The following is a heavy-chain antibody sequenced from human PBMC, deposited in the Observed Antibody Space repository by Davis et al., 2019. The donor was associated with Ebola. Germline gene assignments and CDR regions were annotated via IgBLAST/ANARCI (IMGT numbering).Heavy chain of an antibody. J-gene: IGHJ3*02. V-gene: IGHV3-21*01. CDR1: GFTFSRYG. CDR2: ISSSSSYI. D-gene: IGHD4-17*01. Sequence: GGSLRLSCAASGFTFSRYGMNWVRQAPGKGLEWVSLISSSSSYIYYADSVKGRFTISRDNTRNSLYLQMNSLRAEDTAVYYCVREGYGDFNDAFDIWGPGTMVTVSS. CDR3: VREGYGDFNDAFDI.